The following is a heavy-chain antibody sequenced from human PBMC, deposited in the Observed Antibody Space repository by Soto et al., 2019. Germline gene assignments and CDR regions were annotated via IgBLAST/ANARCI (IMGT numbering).Heavy chain of an antibody. Sequence: EVQLLESGGGLVQPGGPLRLSCAASGFTFSSKAISWAPQPPGKGLEWVSAIRGSGGSTYYADSVKGRFTISRDNSKNTLYLQMNSLRAEDTAVYYCAKDFRRRTDYWGQGTLVTVSS. CDR3: AKDFRRRTDY. V-gene: IGHV3-23*01. CDR1: GFTFSSKA. J-gene: IGHJ4*02. CDR2: IRGSGGST.